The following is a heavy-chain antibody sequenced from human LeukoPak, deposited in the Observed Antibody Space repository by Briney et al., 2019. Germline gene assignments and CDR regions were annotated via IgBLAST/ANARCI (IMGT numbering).Heavy chain of an antibody. D-gene: IGHD6-13*01. Sequence: PSETLSLTCTVSGGSISSYYWSWIRQPPGKGLEWIGYIYSSGSTNYNPSLKSRVTISVDSSKNQISLNLTSVTAADTAVYYCARHGGYSTTFDYWGRGTLVAVSS. V-gene: IGHV4-4*09. J-gene: IGHJ4*02. CDR1: GGSISSYY. CDR2: IYSSGST. CDR3: ARHGGYSTTFDY.